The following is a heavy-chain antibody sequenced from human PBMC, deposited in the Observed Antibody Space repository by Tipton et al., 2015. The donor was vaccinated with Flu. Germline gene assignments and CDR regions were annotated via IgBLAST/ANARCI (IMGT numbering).Heavy chain of an antibody. CDR2: INHSGST. CDR1: GGSISSSSYY. J-gene: IGHJ4*02. V-gene: IGHV4-39*07. CDR3: ARGLSKRGIGRGGPIGY. D-gene: IGHD3-10*01. Sequence: TLSLTCTVSGGSISSSSYYWGWIRQPPGKGLEWIGEINHSGSTNYNPSLKSRVTISVDTSKNQFSLKLSSVTAADTAVYYCARGLSKRGIGRGGPIGYWGQGTLVTVSS.